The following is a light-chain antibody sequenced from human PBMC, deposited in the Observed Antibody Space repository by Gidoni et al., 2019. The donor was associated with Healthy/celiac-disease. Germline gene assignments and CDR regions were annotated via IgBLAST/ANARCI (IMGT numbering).Light chain of an antibody. Sequence: GDRVTITCRASQSISSWLAWYQQKPGKATKLLISDASSLESGVPSRFSGSGSGTEFTLTISSLQPDDFATYYCQQYNSYSPYTFGQGTKLEIK. CDR1: QSISSW. J-gene: IGKJ2*01. CDR2: DAS. CDR3: QQYNSYSPYT. V-gene: IGKV1-5*01.